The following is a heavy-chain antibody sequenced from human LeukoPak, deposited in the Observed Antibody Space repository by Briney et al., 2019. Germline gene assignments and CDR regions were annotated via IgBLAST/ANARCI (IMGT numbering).Heavy chain of an antibody. D-gene: IGHD2-2*01. V-gene: IGHV4-61*02. CDR2: IYTSGST. J-gene: IGHJ3*02. Sequence: PSETLSLTCTVSGGSISSGSYYWSWIRQPAGKGLEWIGRIYTSGSTNYNPSLKSRVTISVDTSKNQFSLKLSSVTAADTAVYYCARADIVPAAIEEGAFDIWGQGTMVTVSS. CDR3: ARADIVPAAIEEGAFDI. CDR1: GGSISSGSYY.